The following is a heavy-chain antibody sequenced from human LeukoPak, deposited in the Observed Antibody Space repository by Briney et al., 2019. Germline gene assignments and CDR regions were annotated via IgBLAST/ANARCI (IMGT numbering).Heavy chain of an antibody. CDR1: GYTFTSYG. D-gene: IGHD2-2*01. J-gene: IGHJ4*02. V-gene: IGHV1-18*01. CDR2: ISGRNGNT. Sequence: ASVKVSRKASGYTFTSYGISWVRQAPGQGLEWMGWISGRNGNTNYAQKFQGRVTITRSTSMNTAYMELSSLRSEDTAVYYCTRHTSPTFDYWGQGTLVTVSS. CDR3: TRHTSPTFDY.